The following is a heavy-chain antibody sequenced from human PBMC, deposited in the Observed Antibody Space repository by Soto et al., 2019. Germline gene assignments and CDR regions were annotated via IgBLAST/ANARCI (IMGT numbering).Heavy chain of an antibody. Sequence: EVPLVDSGGGLVQPGGSLRLSCAASGFSFSSYWMHWVSQAPGKGLVWVSRIKTAGSIITYAAAVKGRFTISRDNATNPLYLQTNPLRAEDSGVYYCARVGQGCCYLDLGGGCTLVTVSS. CDR1: GFSFSSYW. J-gene: IGHJ2*01. CDR2: IKTAGSII. CDR3: ARVGQGCCYLDL. D-gene: IGHD1-26*01. V-gene: IGHV3-74*01.